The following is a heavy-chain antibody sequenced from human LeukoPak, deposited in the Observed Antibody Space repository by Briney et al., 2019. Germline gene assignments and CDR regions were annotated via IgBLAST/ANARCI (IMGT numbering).Heavy chain of an antibody. J-gene: IGHJ4*02. CDR3: ARANYDGSDY. CDR1: GYSISSGYY. D-gene: IGHD3-22*01. Sequence: SETLSLTCAVSGYSISSGYYWGWIRQPPGKGLEWIGSIYHSGSTNYNPSLKSRITMSVDTSKNQFSLKMRSVTAADTAVYYCARANYDGSDYWGQGTLVTVSS. V-gene: IGHV4-38-2*01. CDR2: IYHSGST.